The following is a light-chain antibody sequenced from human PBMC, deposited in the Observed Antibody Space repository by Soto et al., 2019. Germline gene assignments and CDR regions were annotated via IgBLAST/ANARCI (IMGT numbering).Light chain of an antibody. J-gene: IGKJ5*01. CDR3: QQRADWIT. V-gene: IGKV3-11*01. CDR1: RSVGRN. Sequence: EIVLTQSPGTLSVSPGETATLSCRASRSVGRNLGWYQQRPGQAPRLLIYDTFNRATGIPARFSGSGSETDFTLTISSLEPEDFAIYYWQQRADWITFGQGTRLEIK. CDR2: DTF.